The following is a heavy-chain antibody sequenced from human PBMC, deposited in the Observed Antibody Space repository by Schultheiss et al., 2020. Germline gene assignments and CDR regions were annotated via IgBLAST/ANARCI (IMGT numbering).Heavy chain of an antibody. J-gene: IGHJ3*02. D-gene: IGHD3-22*01. Sequence: GGSLRLSCAASGFTFSSYWMSWVRQAPGKGLEWVSVIYSGGSTYYAAPVKGRFTISRDDSKNTLYLQMNSLKTEDTAVYYCTTPGKYYYDSSGYYYLGAFDIWGQGTMVTVSS. CDR2: IYSGGST. CDR3: TTPGKYYYDSSGYYYLGAFDI. V-gene: IGHV3-66*01. CDR1: GFTFSSYW.